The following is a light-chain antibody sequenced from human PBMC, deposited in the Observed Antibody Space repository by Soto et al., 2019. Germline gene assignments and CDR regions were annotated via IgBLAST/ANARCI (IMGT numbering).Light chain of an antibody. CDR1: QSVSSSY. CDR2: GSS. J-gene: IGKJ1*01. CDR3: QQYGSSLWT. Sequence: EIVLTQSPGTLSLSPGERATLSCSASQSVSSSYLAWYQQKPGQAPWLLIYGSSSMATGIPDRFSGSGSGRDVTLTISRVEPEDFAVYYCQQYGSSLWTVGKGTNVEIK. V-gene: IGKV3-20*01.